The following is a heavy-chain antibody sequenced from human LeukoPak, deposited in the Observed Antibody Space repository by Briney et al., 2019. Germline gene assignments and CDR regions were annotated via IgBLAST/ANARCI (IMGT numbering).Heavy chain of an antibody. Sequence: PGGSLRLSCAASGFMFSHSAMTWVRQTPGKGLEWVSGISESGGATYYAGSAKGRFTISRDNSKNTLYLQMNSLQSDDTAVYYCATVGVGWVAFEYWGQGALVTVSS. D-gene: IGHD3-16*01. CDR2: ISESGGAT. CDR1: GFMFSHSA. CDR3: ATVGVGWVAFEY. J-gene: IGHJ4*02. V-gene: IGHV3-23*01.